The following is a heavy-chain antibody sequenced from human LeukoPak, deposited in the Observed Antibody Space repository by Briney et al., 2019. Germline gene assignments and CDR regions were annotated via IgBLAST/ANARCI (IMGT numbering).Heavy chain of an antibody. V-gene: IGHV3-11*01. CDR2: ISSSGGNI. Sequence: GGSLRLSCAASGFTFSDYYMNWIRQAPGKGLEWISYISSSGGNINYADSVQGRFTISRDNSKNTLYLQMSGLKVEDTAVYYCARSIPGPHCGGDGCPPTLTPFDLWGQGTLVTVSS. D-gene: IGHD2-21*01. CDR3: ARSIPGPHCGGDGCPPTLTPFDL. J-gene: IGHJ4*02. CDR1: GFTFSDYY.